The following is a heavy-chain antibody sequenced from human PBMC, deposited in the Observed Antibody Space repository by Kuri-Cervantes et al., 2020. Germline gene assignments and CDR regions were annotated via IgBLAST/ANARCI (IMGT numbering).Heavy chain of an antibody. J-gene: IGHJ5*02. Sequence: SETLSLTCAVSGYSISSGYYWGWIRQPPGKGLEWIGSIYHSGSTNYNPSLKSRVTISVDTSKNQFSLKLSSVTAADTAVYYCARFCSGGRASRYNWFDPWGQGTLVTDSS. CDR3: ARFCSGGRASRYNWFDP. V-gene: IGHV4-38-2*01. CDR1: GYSISSGYY. CDR2: IYHSGST. D-gene: IGHD2-15*01.